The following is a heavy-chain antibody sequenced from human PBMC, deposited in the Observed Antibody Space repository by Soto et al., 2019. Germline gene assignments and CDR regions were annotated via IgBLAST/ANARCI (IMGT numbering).Heavy chain of an antibody. CDR1: GGSVSSATYY. D-gene: IGHD4-17*01. CDR2: IYQSETT. Sequence: QVQLQESGPGLVKPSENLSLTCTVSGGSVSSATYYWTWIRQPPGKGLEWIGYIYQSETTNYNASLRNRVTISVDTSKNHFSLRLTSVTAADTAVYYCARYRDYGDYGYFDSWGQGTLVTVSS. J-gene: IGHJ4*02. V-gene: IGHV4-61*03. CDR3: ARYRDYGDYGYFDS.